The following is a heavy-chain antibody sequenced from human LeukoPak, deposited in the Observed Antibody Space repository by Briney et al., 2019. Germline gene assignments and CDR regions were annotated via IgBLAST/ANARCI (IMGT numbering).Heavy chain of an antibody. V-gene: IGHV3-30-3*01. CDR3: ARDYYDSSGSFDY. CDR2: ISYDGSNK. D-gene: IGHD3-22*01. CDR1: GFTFSSYA. J-gene: IGHJ4*02. Sequence: GGSLRLSCAASGFTFSSYAMHWVRQAPGKGLEWVAVISYDGSNKYYADSVKGRFTTSRDNSKNTLYLQMNSLRAEDTAVYYCARDYYDSSGSFDYWGQGTLVTVSS.